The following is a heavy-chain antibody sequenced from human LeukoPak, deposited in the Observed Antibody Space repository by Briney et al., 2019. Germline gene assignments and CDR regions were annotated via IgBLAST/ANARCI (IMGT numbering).Heavy chain of an antibody. V-gene: IGHV4-61*01. Sequence: SETLSLTCTVSGGSVSSGSYYWSWFRQPPGKGLEWIGYIYYSGATNYNSSLKSRVTISIDTSKNQFSLRLISVTAADTAVYFCARALYYDFWSGYYFRAQSYWFDPWGQGTLVTVSS. CDR1: GGSVSSGSYY. CDR2: IYYSGAT. CDR3: ARALYYDFWSGYYFRAQSYWFDP. J-gene: IGHJ5*02. D-gene: IGHD3-3*01.